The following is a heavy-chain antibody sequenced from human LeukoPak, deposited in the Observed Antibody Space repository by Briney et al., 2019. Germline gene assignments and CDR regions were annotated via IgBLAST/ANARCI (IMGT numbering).Heavy chain of an antibody. CDR2: ISSSSSYI. V-gene: IGHV3-21*01. J-gene: IGHJ4*02. CDR1: GFTFGSYS. CDR3: ARGAANSYYFDY. Sequence: PGGSLRLSCAASGFTFGSYSVNWVRQAPGKGLEWVSSISSSSSYIYYTDSVKGRFTISRDNAKNSLYLQMNSLRAEDTAVYYCARGAANSYYFDYWGQGTLVTVSS. D-gene: IGHD2-15*01.